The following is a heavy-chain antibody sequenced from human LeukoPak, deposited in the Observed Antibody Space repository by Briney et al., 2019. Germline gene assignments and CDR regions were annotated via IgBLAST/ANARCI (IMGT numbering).Heavy chain of an antibody. J-gene: IGHJ5*02. Sequence: ASVKVFCKASEYTFSSYDINWVRQATGLGPDWIALMNPNSGNTGYAQKFQGRVTMTRNTSISTAYLELSSLTSEDTAVYYCARGPNKYDGGNSGSAWFDPWGQGSLVTVSS. D-gene: IGHD4-23*01. V-gene: IGHV1-8*01. CDR3: ARGPNKYDGGNSGSAWFDP. CDR1: EYTFSSYD. CDR2: MNPNSGNT.